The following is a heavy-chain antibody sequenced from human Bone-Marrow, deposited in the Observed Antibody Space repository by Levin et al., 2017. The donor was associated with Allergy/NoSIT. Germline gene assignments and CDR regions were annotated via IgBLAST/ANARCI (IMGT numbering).Heavy chain of an antibody. CDR1: GYSFTSYW. V-gene: IGHV5-51*01. Sequence: ASVKVSCKGSGYSFTSYWIGWVRQMPGKGLEWMGIIYPGDSDTRYSPSFQGQVTISADKSISTAYLQWSSLKASDTAMYYCAREPVLLSTYYDFWSGYRFWFDPWGQGTLVTVSS. CDR3: AREPVLLSTYYDFWSGYRFWFDP. CDR2: IYPGDSDT. D-gene: IGHD3-3*01. J-gene: IGHJ5*02.